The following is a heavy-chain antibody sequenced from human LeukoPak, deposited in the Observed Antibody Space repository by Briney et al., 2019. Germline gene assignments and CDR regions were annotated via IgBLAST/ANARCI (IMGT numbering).Heavy chain of an antibody. CDR3: AKDPYDILTGVDY. CDR1: GFAFDDYA. Sequence: GGSLRRSCAASGFAFDDYAMHWVRQAPGKGLEWVSGISWNSGSIGYADSVKGRFTISRDNAKNSLYLQMNSLRAEDMALYYCAKDPYDILTGVDYWGQGTLVTVSS. CDR2: ISWNSGSI. D-gene: IGHD3-9*01. J-gene: IGHJ4*02. V-gene: IGHV3-9*03.